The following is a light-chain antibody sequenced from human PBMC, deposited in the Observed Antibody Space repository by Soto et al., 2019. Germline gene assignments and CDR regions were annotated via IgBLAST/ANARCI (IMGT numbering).Light chain of an antibody. CDR1: QSVRRSS. V-gene: IGKV3-20*01. CDR2: GAS. J-gene: IGKJ1*01. CDR3: QQYGDSPDTDRWT. Sequence: EMVLTQSPGTLSLSPGERASLSCRASQSVRRSSLAWYQQKPGQPPRLLIYGASSRATGIPDRFSVSGSGTDFSLTISRLEPEDFAVYFCQQYGDSPDTDRWTFGPGTKVEIK.